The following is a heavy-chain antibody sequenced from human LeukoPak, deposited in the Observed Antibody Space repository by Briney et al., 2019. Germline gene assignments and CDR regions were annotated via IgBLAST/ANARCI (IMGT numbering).Heavy chain of an antibody. CDR3: ARGQWLVL. CDR1: GFTFSDYQ. D-gene: IGHD6-19*01. J-gene: IGHJ4*02. CDR2: TKQDGSEK. V-gene: IGHV3-7*01. Sequence: PGGSLRLSCAASGFTFSDYQMGWVRQAPGKGLEWVANTKQDGSEKYYADSVKGRFTISGDNAKNSLDLQMNSLRAEDTAVYYCARGQWLVLRGQGTLVTVSS.